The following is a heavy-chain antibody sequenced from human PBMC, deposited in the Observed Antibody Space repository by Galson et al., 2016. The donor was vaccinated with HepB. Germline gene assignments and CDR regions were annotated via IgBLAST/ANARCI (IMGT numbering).Heavy chain of an antibody. CDR1: GFTFSSYA. CDR2: ISGSGVRT. CDR3: AKDLGARWGYYFDY. D-gene: IGHD7-27*01. Sequence: SLRLSCAASGFTFSSYAMNWVRQAPGKGLEWVSAISGSGVRTYYADSVKGRFTISSDNSKKTLYLQMNSLRDDDTAVDYCAKDLGARWGYYFDYWGQGTLVTVSS. V-gene: IGHV3-23*01. J-gene: IGHJ4*02.